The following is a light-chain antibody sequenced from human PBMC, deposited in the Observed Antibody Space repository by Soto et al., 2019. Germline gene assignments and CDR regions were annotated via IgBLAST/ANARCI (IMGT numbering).Light chain of an antibody. CDR2: GAS. CDR1: QSVSGSY. J-gene: IGKJ5*01. V-gene: IGKV3-20*01. Sequence: EIALTQSPGTLSLSPGERSTLSCRASQSVSGSYLAWYPQQPGQAPRLLIYGASSRATGIPDRFSGSGSGTDFTLTSSRLEPEDFAVYYCQQYGTSPITFGQGTRLEIK. CDR3: QQYGTSPIT.